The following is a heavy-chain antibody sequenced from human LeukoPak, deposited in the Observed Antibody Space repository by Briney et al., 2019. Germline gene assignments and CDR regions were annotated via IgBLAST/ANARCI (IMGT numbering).Heavy chain of an antibody. D-gene: IGHD3-3*01. J-gene: IGHJ5*02. V-gene: IGHV1-18*01. Sequence: ASVKVSCKASGYTFTSYGISWVRQAPGQGLEWMGWISAYNGNTNYAQKLQGRVTMTTDTSTSTAYMELSSLRSEDTAVFYCARGPHKRTYDRDNWFDPWGQGTLVTVSS. CDR1: GYTFTSYG. CDR3: ARGPHKRTYDRDNWFDP. CDR2: ISAYNGNT.